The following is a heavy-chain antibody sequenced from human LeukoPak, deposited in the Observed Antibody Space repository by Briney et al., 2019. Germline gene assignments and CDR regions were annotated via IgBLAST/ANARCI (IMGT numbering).Heavy chain of an antibody. CDR2: ISGGGAGT. CDR3: ARDNNWSSDY. V-gene: IGHV3-23*01. J-gene: IGHJ4*02. Sequence: GGSLRLSCAASGLSFGFYAMSWVRQAPGKGLEWVSSISGGGAGTYYADSVRGRFTISRDNSKNTLYLQMDSLRAEDTAVYYCARDNNWSSDYWGQGTLVTVSS. D-gene: IGHD1-20*01. CDR1: GLSFGFYA.